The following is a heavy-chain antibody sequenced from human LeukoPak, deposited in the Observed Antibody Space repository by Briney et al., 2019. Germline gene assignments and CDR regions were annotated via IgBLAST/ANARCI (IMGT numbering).Heavy chain of an antibody. V-gene: IGHV3-66*01. Sequence: AGGSLRLSCTGSGFIVSGDYMRWVRQAPGKGVEWGAIIYNGGSTYYADSVKCRSTISRDNSNNTVDLEMKSLRAEDTVVYYCARIARDLYGPGSPSPDVWGKGSMVTISS. CDR1: GFIVSGDY. CDR2: IYNGGST. CDR3: ARIARDLYGPGSPSPDV. J-gene: IGHJ6*04. D-gene: IGHD3-10*01.